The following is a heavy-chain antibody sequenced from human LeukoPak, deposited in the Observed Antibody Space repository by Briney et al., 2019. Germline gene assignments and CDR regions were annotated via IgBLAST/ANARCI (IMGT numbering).Heavy chain of an antibody. CDR1: GGSISSYY. CDR3: ARVGGYNSPFVY. J-gene: IGHJ4*02. V-gene: IGHV4-59*01. Sequence: SETLSLTCTVSGGSISSYYWSWIRQPPGKGLEWIGYIYYSGSTNYNPSLKSRVTISVDTSKNQFSLKLSSVTAADTAVYYCARVGGYNSPFVYWGQGTLVTVSS. D-gene: IGHD5-24*01. CDR2: IYYSGST.